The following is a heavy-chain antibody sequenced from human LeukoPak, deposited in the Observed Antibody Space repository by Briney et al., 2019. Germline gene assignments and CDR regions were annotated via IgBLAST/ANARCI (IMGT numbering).Heavy chain of an antibody. D-gene: IGHD1-7*01. Sequence: GASVKVSCKASGYTFTGYYMHWVRQAPGQGLEWMGWINPNSGGTNYAQKFQGRVTMTRDTSISTAYMELSRLRSDDTAVYYCARSDSDELIPLTAFDIWGQGTMVTVSS. V-gene: IGHV1-2*02. CDR2: INPNSGGT. J-gene: IGHJ3*02. CDR1: GYTFTGYY. CDR3: ARSDSDELIPLTAFDI.